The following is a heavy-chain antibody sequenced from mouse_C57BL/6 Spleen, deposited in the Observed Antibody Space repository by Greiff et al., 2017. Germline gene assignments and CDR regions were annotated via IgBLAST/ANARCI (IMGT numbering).Heavy chain of an antibody. CDR3: ARNSIAYGYDGKPY. V-gene: IGHV1-19*01. D-gene: IGHD2-2*01. CDR1: GYTFTDYY. J-gene: IGHJ3*01. CDR2: INPYNGGT. Sequence: EVQLQQSGPVLVKPGASVKMSCKASGYTFTDYYMNWVKQSHGKSLEWIGVINPYNGGTSYNQKFKGKATLTVDTSSSTAYMELNSLTSEDSAVYYCARNSIAYGYDGKPYWGQGTLVTVSA.